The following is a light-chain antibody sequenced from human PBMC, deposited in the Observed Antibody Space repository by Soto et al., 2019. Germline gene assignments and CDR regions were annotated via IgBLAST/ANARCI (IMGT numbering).Light chain of an antibody. J-gene: IGLJ1*01. CDR1: SSDVGGYYY. V-gene: IGLV2-11*01. CDR2: DVT. Sequence: QLVLTQPRSVSGSPGQSVTIACTGTSSDVGGYYYVSWYQQHPGKAPKLIIYDVTRRPSGVPDRFSGSKSGNTASLTISGLQGEDEADYYCCSYAGSFTFPYVFGTGTKLTVL. CDR3: CSYAGSFTFPYV.